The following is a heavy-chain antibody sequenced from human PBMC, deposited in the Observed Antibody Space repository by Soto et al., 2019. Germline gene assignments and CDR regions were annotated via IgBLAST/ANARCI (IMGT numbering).Heavy chain of an antibody. Sequence: QITLKESGPTLVKPTQTLTLTCSFSGFSLTTRGAGVGWIRQPPGKAPEWLAVIYWTDDKRYSPSLRNRLTITKDTSKNQVVLTITNMDPEDTATYYSAHSIQLWDLFDYWGQGILVTVSS. CDR1: GFSLTTRGAG. CDR3: AHSIQLWDLFDY. V-gene: IGHV2-5*01. CDR2: IYWTDDK. D-gene: IGHD1-1*01. J-gene: IGHJ4*02.